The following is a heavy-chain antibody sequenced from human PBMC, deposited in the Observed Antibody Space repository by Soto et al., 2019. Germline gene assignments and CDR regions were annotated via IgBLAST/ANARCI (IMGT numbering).Heavy chain of an antibody. D-gene: IGHD1-26*01. CDR2: ISSSSSTI. J-gene: IGHJ4*02. CDR3: ARAPIVGADDYFDY. V-gene: IGHV3-48*02. CDR1: GFTFSSYS. Sequence: GGSLRLSCAASGFTFSSYSMNWVRQAPGKGLEWVSYISSSSSTIYYADSVKGRSTISRDNAKNSLYLQMNSLRDEDTAVYYCARAPIVGADDYFDYWGQGTLVTVSS.